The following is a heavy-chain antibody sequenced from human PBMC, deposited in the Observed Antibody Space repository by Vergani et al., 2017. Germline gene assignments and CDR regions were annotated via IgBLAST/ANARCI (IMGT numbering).Heavy chain of an antibody. CDR1: GFTFSSYG. CDR2: IWYDGSNK. V-gene: IGHV3-33*06. CDR3: AKDQDVELGAFDY. Sequence: QVQLVESGGGVVQPGRSLRLSCAASGFTFSSYGMHWVRQAPGKGLEWVAVIWYDGSNKYYADSVKGRFTISRDNSKNTLYLQMNSLRAEDTAVYYCAKDQDVELGAFDYWGQGTLVTVSS. D-gene: IGHD3-10*01. J-gene: IGHJ4*02.